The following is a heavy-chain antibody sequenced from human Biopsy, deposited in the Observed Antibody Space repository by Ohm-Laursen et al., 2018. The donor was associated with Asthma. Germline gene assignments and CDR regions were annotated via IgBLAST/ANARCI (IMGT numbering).Heavy chain of an antibody. CDR1: GFTFGDYW. Sequence: GSLRLSCAASGFTFGDYWMSWVRQVPGKGLERVANIKHDGSEKNHVDSLKGRFTISRDNAKNSLYLQMNSLRAEDTAVYYCARTFHFWSPYHAEHYQLWGQGTLVTASS. D-gene: IGHD3-3*02. V-gene: IGHV3-7*01. CDR3: ARTFHFWSPYHAEHYQL. J-gene: IGHJ1*01. CDR2: IKHDGSEK.